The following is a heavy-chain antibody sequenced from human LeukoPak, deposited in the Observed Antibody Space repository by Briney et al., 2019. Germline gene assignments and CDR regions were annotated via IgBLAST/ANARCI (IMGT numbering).Heavy chain of an antibody. J-gene: IGHJ4*02. Sequence: ASVKVSCKASGYTFTSYYMHWVRQAPGQGLEWMGIINPSGGSTSYAQKFQGRVTMTRDTSTSTVYMELSSLRSEDPAVYYCARDERDGYTFDYWGQGTLVTVSS. CDR3: ARDERDGYTFDY. CDR1: GYTFTSYY. CDR2: INPSGGST. D-gene: IGHD5-24*01. V-gene: IGHV1-46*01.